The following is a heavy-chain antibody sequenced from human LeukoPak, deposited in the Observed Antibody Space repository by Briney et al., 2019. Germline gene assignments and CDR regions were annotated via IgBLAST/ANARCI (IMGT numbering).Heavy chain of an antibody. CDR3: AKNSWDIVATITYYCYYMDV. CDR2: IRYDGSNK. D-gene: IGHD5-12*01. J-gene: IGHJ6*03. CDR1: GFTFSSYA. Sequence: PGGSLRLSCAASGFTFSSYAMHWVRQTPGKGLEWVAFIRYDGSNKYYADSVKGRFTISRDNSKNTLYLQMNSLRAEDTAVYYCAKNSWDIVATITYYCYYMDVWGKGTTVTISS. V-gene: IGHV3-30*02.